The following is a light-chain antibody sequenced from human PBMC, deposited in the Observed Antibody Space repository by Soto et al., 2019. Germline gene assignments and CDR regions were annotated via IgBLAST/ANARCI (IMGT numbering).Light chain of an antibody. J-gene: IGLJ3*02. CDR2: SDN. Sequence: QSVLTQPPSASGTPGQRVTISCSGSSSNLGSNSVNWYQQVPGTAPKLLISSDNQRPSGVPDRFSGSQSGTSASLDISGLQSEDEADYHCGAWDDSLTGWVFGGGTKLTVL. V-gene: IGLV1-44*01. CDR1: SSNLGSNS. CDR3: GAWDDSLTGWV.